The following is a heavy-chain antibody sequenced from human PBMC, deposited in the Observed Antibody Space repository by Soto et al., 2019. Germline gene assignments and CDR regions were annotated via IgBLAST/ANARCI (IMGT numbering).Heavy chain of an antibody. CDR3: AHRRGFGELLF. D-gene: IGHD3-10*01. J-gene: IGHJ4*02. CDR1: GFSLSTSRVD. Sequence: QITLKESGPTLVRPTQTLTLTCTFSGFSLSTSRVDVGWIRQPPGKALEWLAVIYWGDDKRYSASLRGRLTVTKDTSKNQVVLIMTNRDPVDTATYYCAHRRGFGELLFWGQGTLVTVSS. CDR2: IYWGDDK. V-gene: IGHV2-5*02.